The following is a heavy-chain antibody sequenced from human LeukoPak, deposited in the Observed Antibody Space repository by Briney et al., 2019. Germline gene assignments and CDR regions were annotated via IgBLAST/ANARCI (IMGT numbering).Heavy chain of an antibody. J-gene: IGHJ4*02. CDR1: AFTFSEFS. CDR3: ARGFRYYGSGIDY. V-gene: IGHV3-64*01. Sequence: PRRSRTPSCAASAFTFSEFSMHWVRQAPGKGLEYVSAISTNGGSTYYAKSVKGRFTISRDDPKNTLDLQMGSLRREDMAVYYCARGFRYYGSGIDYWGQGTLVTVSS. CDR2: ISTNGGST. D-gene: IGHD3-10*01.